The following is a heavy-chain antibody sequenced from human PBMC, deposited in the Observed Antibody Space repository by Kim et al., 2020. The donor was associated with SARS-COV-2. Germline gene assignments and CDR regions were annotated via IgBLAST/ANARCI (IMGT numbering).Heavy chain of an antibody. V-gene: IGHV1-69*04. J-gene: IGHJ6*03. Sequence: SVKVSCKASGCTFSSYAISWVRQAPGQGLEWMGRIIPILGIANYAQKFQGRVTITADKSTSTAYMELSSLRSEDTAVYYCAREDIVVVPAAHFGHYYYMDVWGKGTTVTVSS. D-gene: IGHD2-2*01. CDR1: GCTFSSYA. CDR3: AREDIVVVPAAHFGHYYYMDV. CDR2: IIPILGIA.